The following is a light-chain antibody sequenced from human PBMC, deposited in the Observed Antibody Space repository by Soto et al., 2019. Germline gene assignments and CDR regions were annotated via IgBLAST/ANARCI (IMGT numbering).Light chain of an antibody. CDR3: QKYDSAPWT. Sequence: DIQMTQSPSSLSASVRDRVTITCRASQGISNYLAWYQQKPGKVPKLLIYAASTLQSGVPSRFSGSGSGTEFTLTISSLQPEDVATYYCQKYDSAPWTFGKGTEVEIK. J-gene: IGKJ1*01. V-gene: IGKV1-27*01. CDR1: QGISNY. CDR2: AAS.